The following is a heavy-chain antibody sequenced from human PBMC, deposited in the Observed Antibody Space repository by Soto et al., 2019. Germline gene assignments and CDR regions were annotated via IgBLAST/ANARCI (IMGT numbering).Heavy chain of an antibody. CDR1: GGTFSSYT. Sequence: QVQLVQSGAEVKKPGSSVTVSCKDSGGTFSSYTISWVRQAPGQGLEWMGGIIPIFGTANYAQKLQGRVTITADESTSTAYMELSSLRSEDTAVYYCARGNHRWLQLWYFDLWGRGTLVTVSS. J-gene: IGHJ2*01. D-gene: IGHD5-12*01. V-gene: IGHV1-69*12. CDR3: ARGNHRWLQLWYFDL. CDR2: IIPIFGTA.